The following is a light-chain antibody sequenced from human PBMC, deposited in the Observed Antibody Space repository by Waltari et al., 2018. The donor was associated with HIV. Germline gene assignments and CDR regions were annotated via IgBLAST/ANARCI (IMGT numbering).Light chain of an antibody. CDR2: EVI. CDR1: SSDVGAYDR. J-gene: IGLJ1*01. V-gene: IGLV2-18*02. Sequence: QSALTQPPSVSGSPGQSVTISCPGTSSDVGAYDRISCYHQPPGTAPKRMIYEVIYRPSGVLDRFSGSKSGNTASLTISGLQAEDEGDYYCSSYTSSNIYVFGTATTVTVL. CDR3: SSYTSSNIYV.